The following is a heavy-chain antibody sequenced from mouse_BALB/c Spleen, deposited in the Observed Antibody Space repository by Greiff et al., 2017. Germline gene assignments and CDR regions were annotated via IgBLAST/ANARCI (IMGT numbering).Heavy chain of an antibody. Sequence: EVQLQQTGPELVKPGASVKISCKASGYSFTDYIMLWVKQSHGKSLEWIGNINPYYGSTSYNLKFKGKATLTVDKSSSTAYMQLSSLTSEDSAVYYCARIWDSYAMDYWGQGTSVTVSS. CDR2: INPYYGST. CDR1: GYSFTDYI. V-gene: IGHV1-39*01. J-gene: IGHJ4*01. CDR3: ARIWDSYAMDY.